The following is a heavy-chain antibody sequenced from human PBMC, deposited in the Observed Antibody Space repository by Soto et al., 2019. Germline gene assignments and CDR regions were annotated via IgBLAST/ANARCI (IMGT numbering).Heavy chain of an antibody. CDR1: GGSISSSSYY. D-gene: IGHD3-22*01. Sequence: PSETLSLTCTVSGGSISSSSYYWGWIRQPPGKGLEWIGSIYYSGSTYYNPSLKSRVTISVDTSKNQFSLKLSSVTAADTAVYYCARLEYYDSSGYYYVPPYFDYWGQGTRVTVSS. CDR2: IYYSGST. V-gene: IGHV4-39*01. J-gene: IGHJ4*02. CDR3: ARLEYYDSSGYYYVPPYFDY.